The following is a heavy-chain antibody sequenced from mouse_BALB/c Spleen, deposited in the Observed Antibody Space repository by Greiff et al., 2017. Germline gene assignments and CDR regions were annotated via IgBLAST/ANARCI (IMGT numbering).Heavy chain of an antibody. CDR3: TRYGYDVRWYFDV. CDR2: IYPGNSDT. V-gene: IGHV1-5*01. J-gene: IGHJ1*01. CDR1: GYSFTSYW. D-gene: IGHD2-2*01. Sequence: EVQLQQSGTVLARPGASVKMSCKASGYSFTSYWMHWVKQRPGQGLEWIGAIYPGNSDTSYNQKFKGKAKLTAVTSASTAYMELSSLTNEDSAVYYCTRYGYDVRWYFDVWGAGTTVTVSS.